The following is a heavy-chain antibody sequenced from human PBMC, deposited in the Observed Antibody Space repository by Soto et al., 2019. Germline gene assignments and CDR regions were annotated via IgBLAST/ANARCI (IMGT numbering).Heavy chain of an antibody. CDR1: GFTFSSYW. V-gene: IGHV3-74*01. CDR3: ARSDIVVVPAAMSAIDY. Sequence: GGSLRLSCAASGFTFSSYWMHWVRQAPGKGLVWVSRINSDGSSTSYADSVKGRFTISRDNAKNTLYLQMNSLRAEDTAVYYCARSDIVVVPAAMSAIDYWGQGTLVTVSS. D-gene: IGHD2-2*01. J-gene: IGHJ4*02. CDR2: INSDGSST.